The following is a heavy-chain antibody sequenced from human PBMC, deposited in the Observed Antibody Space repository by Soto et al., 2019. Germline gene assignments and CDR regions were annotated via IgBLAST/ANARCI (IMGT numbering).Heavy chain of an antibody. CDR2: IYYSGRT. J-gene: IGHJ4*02. V-gene: IGHV4-31*03. CDR3: ARSPGEYYFDY. CDR1: GGSISSGGYY. Sequence: QVQLQESGPGLLKPSQTLSLTCTFSGGSISSGGYYWSWIRKHQGKGLEWIVYIYYSGRTYYNPSLKSRVTISVDTSKNQFSLKLSSVTAADTAVYYCARSPGEYYFDYCGQGPLVTVSA.